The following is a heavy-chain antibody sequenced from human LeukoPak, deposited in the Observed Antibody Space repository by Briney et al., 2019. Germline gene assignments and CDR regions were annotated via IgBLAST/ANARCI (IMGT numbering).Heavy chain of an antibody. Sequence: PGGSLRLSCAASGFTFTTYAMNWVRQAPGKGLVWVSRINSDGSSTSYADSVKGRFTISRDNAKNTLYLQMNSLRAEDTAVYYCASYGGYDYWGQGTLVTVSS. CDR2: INSDGSST. D-gene: IGHD5-12*01. V-gene: IGHV3-74*01. CDR1: GFTFTTYA. J-gene: IGHJ4*02. CDR3: ASYGGYDY.